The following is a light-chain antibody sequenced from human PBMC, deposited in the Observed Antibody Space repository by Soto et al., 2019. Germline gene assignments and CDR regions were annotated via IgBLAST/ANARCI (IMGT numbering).Light chain of an antibody. CDR3: QQYGNSPRP. V-gene: IGKV3-20*01. Sequence: EIVLTQSPGTLSLSPGESATLSCRASQSVSSSSLAWYQQKPGQAPRLLIYGASSRATGIPDRFSGSGSGTDFTLTISRLEPEDFAVFYCQQYGNSPRPFGQGTKLEI. CDR1: QSVSSSS. CDR2: GAS. J-gene: IGKJ2*01.